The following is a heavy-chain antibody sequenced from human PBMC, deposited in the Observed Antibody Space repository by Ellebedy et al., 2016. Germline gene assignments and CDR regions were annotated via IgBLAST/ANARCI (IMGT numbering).Heavy chain of an antibody. CDR1: GFIFSNYW. CDR2: INNDGSGT. CDR3: TRGGTASFDL. J-gene: IGHJ2*01. V-gene: IGHV3-74*01. D-gene: IGHD2-15*01. Sequence: GGSLRLSCAASGFIFSNYWMHWVRQVPGKGLVWVSHINNDGSGTTYADSVKGRFTISRDNAKNTLHLQLTSLRPDDTAVYFCTRGGTASFDLWGRGTLVTASS.